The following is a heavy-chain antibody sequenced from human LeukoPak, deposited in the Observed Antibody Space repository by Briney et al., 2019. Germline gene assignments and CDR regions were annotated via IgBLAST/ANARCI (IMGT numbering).Heavy chain of an antibody. V-gene: IGHV3-30*02. D-gene: IGHD6-25*01. CDR2: IRYDGSNK. Sequence: GGSLRLSCAASGFTFSNAWMSWVRQAPGKGLEWVAFIRYDGSNKYYADSVKGRFTISRDNSKNTLYLQMNSLRAEDTAVYYCAKESGYDTLYYYYYMDVWGKGTTVTVSS. CDR1: GFTFSNAW. CDR3: AKESGYDTLYYYYYMDV. J-gene: IGHJ6*03.